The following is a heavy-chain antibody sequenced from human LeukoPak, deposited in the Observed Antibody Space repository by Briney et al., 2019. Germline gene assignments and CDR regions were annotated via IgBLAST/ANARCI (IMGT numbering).Heavy chain of an antibody. CDR1: GASVSRGSYY. J-gene: IGHJ4*02. Sequence: SQTLSLTCTLSGASVSRGSYYWNWLRQPAEKGLEWIGRIYTSGSTNYNPSLKSRFTISLDTSKNRFSLKLSSVTAADTAVYYCARDRGGYSYGQYYFDYWGQGTLVTVSS. D-gene: IGHD5-18*01. CDR2: IYTSGST. V-gene: IGHV4-61*02. CDR3: ARDRGGYSYGQYYFDY.